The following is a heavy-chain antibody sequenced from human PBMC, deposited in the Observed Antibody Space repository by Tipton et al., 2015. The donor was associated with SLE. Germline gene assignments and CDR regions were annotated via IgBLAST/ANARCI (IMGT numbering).Heavy chain of an antibody. J-gene: IGHJ3*01. V-gene: IGHV4-38-2*01. CDR2: IYRGGNT. CDR1: GYSLNSAYY. D-gene: IGHD2-21*02. CDR3: ASRLSDPKAFDF. Sequence: TLSLTCAVSGYSLNSAYYWGWIRQSPGKGLEWIGSIYRGGNTYYNPSLKSRVYISLDTSKNHFSLSPTSVTAADTAVYYCASRLSDPKAFDFWGQGTVVTVSS.